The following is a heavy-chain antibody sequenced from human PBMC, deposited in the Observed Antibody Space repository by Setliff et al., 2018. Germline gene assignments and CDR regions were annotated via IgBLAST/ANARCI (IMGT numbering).Heavy chain of an antibody. CDR1: GYTFTSYD. CDR3: AREAKRNVVVVVAATPVY. J-gene: IGHJ4*02. D-gene: IGHD2-15*01. Sequence: ASVKVSCKASGYTFTSYDINWVRQATGQGLEWMGWMNPNSGNTGYAQKFQGRVTMTRNTSISTAYMDLSSLRFEDTAVYYCAREAKRNVVVVVAATPVYWGQGTLVTVS. CDR2: MNPNSGNT. V-gene: IGHV1-8*02.